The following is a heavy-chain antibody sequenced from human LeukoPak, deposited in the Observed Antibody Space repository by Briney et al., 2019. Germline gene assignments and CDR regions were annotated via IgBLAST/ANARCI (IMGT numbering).Heavy chain of an antibody. CDR1: GFSLSGDS. CDR2: MSISIGFI. D-gene: IGHD3-9*01. J-gene: IGHJ6*02. V-gene: IGHV3-21*01. Sequence: GGSLRLSCAPSGFSLSGDSMNWVRQAPGKGLEGVSAMSISIGFIHYSDSVRGRFTVSRDTAKHSIYLEMNRLSAEDMAVYFCARDGHGDGIMSGYSYFGMDVWGQGTTVTVS. CDR3: ARDGHGDGIMSGYSYFGMDV.